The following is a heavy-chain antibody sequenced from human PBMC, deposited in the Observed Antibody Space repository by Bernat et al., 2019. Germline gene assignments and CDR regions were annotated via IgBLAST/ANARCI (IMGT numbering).Heavy chain of an antibody. V-gene: IGHV3-48*01. J-gene: IGHJ4*02. CDR1: GFTFSSYS. D-gene: IGHD3-22*01. CDR3: ARDLEYYYDSSGYYYEGDY. CDR2: ISSSSSTI. Sequence: EVQLVESGGGLVKPGGSLRLSCAASGFTFSSYSMNWVRQAPGKGLEWVSYISSSSSTIYYADSVKGRFTISRDNAKNSLYLQMNSLRAEDTAVYYCARDLEYYYDSSGYYYEGDYWGQGTLVTVSS.